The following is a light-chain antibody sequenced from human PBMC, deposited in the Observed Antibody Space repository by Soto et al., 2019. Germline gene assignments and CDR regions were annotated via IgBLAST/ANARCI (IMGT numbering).Light chain of an antibody. CDR1: QTVSSNY. J-gene: IGKJ1*01. Sequence: EIVLTQSPGTLCLAPGERATLSCRANQTVSSNYLAWYQQKPGQAPRLLIYGASSRATGIPDRFSGSGSGTDFTLTISRLQPEDFAVSYCQQYGRSLPPTFGQGTKVDIK. CDR2: GAS. V-gene: IGKV3-20*01. CDR3: QQYGRSLPPT.